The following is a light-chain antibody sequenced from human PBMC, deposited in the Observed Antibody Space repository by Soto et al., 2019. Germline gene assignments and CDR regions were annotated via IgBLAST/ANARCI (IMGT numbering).Light chain of an antibody. V-gene: IGKV1-9*01. CDR2: GAS. CDR3: HQLNSSPFT. CDR1: QGIANF. J-gene: IGKJ3*01. Sequence: IQLTQSPSSLSSSVGDRVTISCRASQGIANFLAWYQQKPGKAPKLLIYGASTLKSGVPSRFSGSGSGTDFTLTISRLQPEDFATYYCHQLNSSPFTFGPGTKVDIK.